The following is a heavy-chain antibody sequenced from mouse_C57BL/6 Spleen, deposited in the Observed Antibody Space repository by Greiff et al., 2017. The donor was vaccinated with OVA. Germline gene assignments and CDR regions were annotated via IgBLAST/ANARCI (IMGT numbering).Heavy chain of an antibody. V-gene: IGHV1-7*01. CDR2: INPSSGYT. J-gene: IGHJ4*01. CDR1: GYTFTSYW. CDR3: ARGAARDAMDY. D-gene: IGHD3-1*01. Sequence: QVQLQQSGAELAKPGASVKLSCKASGYTFTSYWMHWVKQWPGQGLEWIGYINPSSGYTKYNQKFKDKATLTADKSSSTAYMQLSSLTYEDSAVYFCARGAARDAMDYWGQGTSVTVSS.